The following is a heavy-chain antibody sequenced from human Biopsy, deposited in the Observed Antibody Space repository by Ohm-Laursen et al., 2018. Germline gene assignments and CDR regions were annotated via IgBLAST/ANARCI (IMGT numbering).Heavy chain of an antibody. Sequence: SLRLSCAASGFGFSDYDMKWVRQAPGKGLKWVSYISSSASSMYYADSVKGRFTISRDNAKKSLYLQMNSLRAEDTAVYYCAKDGGQWLGGAFDIWGHGTMVSVSS. J-gene: IGHJ3*02. CDR3: AKDGGQWLGGAFDI. V-gene: IGHV3-48*03. CDR1: GFGFSDYD. CDR2: ISSSASSM. D-gene: IGHD6-19*01.